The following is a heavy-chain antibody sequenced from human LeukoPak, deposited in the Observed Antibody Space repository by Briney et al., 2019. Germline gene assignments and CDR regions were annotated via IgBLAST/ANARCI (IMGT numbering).Heavy chain of an antibody. J-gene: IGHJ5*02. Sequence: GGSLRLSCAASGLTIRTSWMHWVRQAPGKGLVWVSRINSDGSSTSYADSVKGRFTISRDNAKNTLYLQMNSLRAEDTAVYYCARDPAVAGNDWFDPWGQGTLVTVSS. D-gene: IGHD6-19*01. CDR1: GLTIRTSW. CDR2: INSDGSST. V-gene: IGHV3-74*01. CDR3: ARDPAVAGNDWFDP.